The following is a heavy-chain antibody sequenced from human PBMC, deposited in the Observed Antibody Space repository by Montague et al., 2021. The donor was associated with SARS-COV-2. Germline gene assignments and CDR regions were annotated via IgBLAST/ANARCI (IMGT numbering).Heavy chain of an antibody. J-gene: IGHJ6*03. CDR2: ISSSGSTI. V-gene: IGHV3-48*03. CDR1: GFTFSGYE. CDR3: AREKARITIFGAPRGYMDV. D-gene: IGHD3-3*01. Sequence: SLRLSWAASGFTFSGYEMNWVRQAPGKGLEWVSYISSSGSTIYYADSVKGRFTISRDNAKNSLYLQMNSLRAEDTAVYYCAREKARITIFGAPRGYMDVWGKGTTVTVSS.